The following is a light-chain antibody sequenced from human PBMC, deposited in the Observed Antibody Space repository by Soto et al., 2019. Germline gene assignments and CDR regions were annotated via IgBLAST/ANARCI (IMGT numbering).Light chain of an antibody. V-gene: IGKV1D-8*02. CDR2: AAS. Sequence: MTQSPASLSPCVGARFTIGCRMSQGFSSYLAWYQQKPGKAPELLIYAASTLQSGVPSRFSGSGSGTDFTLTISRLEPEDFAVYYCQQYGSSQTFGQGTKVDIK. CDR3: QQYGSSQT. J-gene: IGKJ1*01. CDR1: QGFSSY.